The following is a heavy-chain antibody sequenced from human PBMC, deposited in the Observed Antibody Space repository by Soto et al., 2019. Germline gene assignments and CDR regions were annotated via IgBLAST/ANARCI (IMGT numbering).Heavy chain of an antibody. CDR3: TREIPYFDS. CDR2: IRSKDYGGTT. V-gene: IGHV3-49*02. Sequence: GGSLRLSCATTGFTFTYFSISWVRQAPGRGLEWVGFIRSKDYGGTTEYAASVKGRFAISRDDSTGIAYLQMNSLKNEDTAVYYCTREIPYFDSWGQGTLVTVSS. J-gene: IGHJ4*02. CDR1: GFTFTYFS.